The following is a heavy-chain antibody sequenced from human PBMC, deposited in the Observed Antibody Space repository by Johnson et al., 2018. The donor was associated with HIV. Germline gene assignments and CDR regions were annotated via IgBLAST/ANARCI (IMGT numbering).Heavy chain of an antibody. J-gene: IGHJ3*02. Sequence: QVQLVESGGGLVQPGGSLRLSCAASGFTFSTYGMHWVRQAPGKGLEGVATISYDGSNKYYPDSLKGRFTISRDNSKDTLYLQMNSLRADDTTVYYCAKESKWESRTPHDFDIWGQGTVVTVSS. V-gene: IGHV3-30*18. D-gene: IGHD1-26*01. CDR2: ISYDGSNK. CDR3: AKESKWESRTPHDFDI. CDR1: GFTFSTYG.